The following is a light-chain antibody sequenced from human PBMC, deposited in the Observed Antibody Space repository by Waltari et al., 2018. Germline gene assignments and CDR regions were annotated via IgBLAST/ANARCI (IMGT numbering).Light chain of an antibody. J-gene: IGLJ3*02. V-gene: IGLV3-21*02. CDR3: RVWDTSSDHPV. CDR1: NIGGKR. Sequence: SYVLTQPPSESVAPGQTAHTYCLGNNIGGKRVHWFRQTAGQAPVLVIYADSDRPSGIPERFSGSNSGDTATLTISRVEAGDEAAYYCRVWDTSSDHPVFGGGTKLTVL. CDR2: ADS.